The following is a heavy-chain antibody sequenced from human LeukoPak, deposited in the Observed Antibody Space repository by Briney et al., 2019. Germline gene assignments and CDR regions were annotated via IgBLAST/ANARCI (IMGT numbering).Heavy chain of an antibody. CDR3: ARGNYVWGSYRNPYYYYGMDV. V-gene: IGHV4-34*01. D-gene: IGHD3-16*02. J-gene: IGHJ6*02. CDR1: GGSFSGYY. CDR2: INHSGST. Sequence: SETLSLTCAVYGGSFSGYYWSWIRQPPGKGLEWIGEINHSGSTNYNPSLKSQVTISVDTSKNQFSLKLSSVTAADTAVYYCARGNYVWGSYRNPYYYYGMDVWGQGTTVTVSS.